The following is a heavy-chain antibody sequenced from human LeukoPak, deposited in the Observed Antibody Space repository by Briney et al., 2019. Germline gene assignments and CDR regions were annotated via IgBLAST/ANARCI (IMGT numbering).Heavy chain of an antibody. V-gene: IGHV3-7*04. D-gene: IGHD1-26*01. CDR2: IKDDGTEK. CDR3: VRGGWELDY. CDR1: GFIFNTFW. Sequence: GSLRLSCGASGFIFNTFWMAWVRQAPGKGLQWVAHIKDDGTEKYYLDSVKGRFTIARDDAKSSMFLHMNFLRAEDTALYSCVRGGWELDYWGQGTPVTVSS. J-gene: IGHJ4*02.